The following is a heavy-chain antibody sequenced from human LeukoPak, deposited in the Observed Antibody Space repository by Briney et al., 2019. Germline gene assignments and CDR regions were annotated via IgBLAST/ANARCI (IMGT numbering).Heavy chain of an antibody. CDR2: INAGNGNT. D-gene: IGHD2-2*01. V-gene: IGHV1-3*01. CDR1: GYTFTSYA. CDR3: ARDGPRGVPAAASPPDY. Sequence: ASVKVSCKASGYTFTSYAMHWVRQAPGQRLEWMGWINAGNGNTKYSQKFQGRVTITRDTSASTAYMELSSLRSEDTAVYYCARDGPRGVPAAASPPDYWGQGTLVTVSS. J-gene: IGHJ4*02.